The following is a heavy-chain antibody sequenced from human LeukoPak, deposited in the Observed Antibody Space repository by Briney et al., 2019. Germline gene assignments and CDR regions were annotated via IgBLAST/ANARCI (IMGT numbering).Heavy chain of an antibody. CDR1: GFTFSSYW. Sequence: GGSPRLSCAASGFTFSSYWMHWVRQAPGKGLVWVSRINTDGSSTSYADSVRGRFTISRDNAKNTLYLQMNSLRAEATAVYYCAPEMVSSNSPSTNYYMDVWGKGTTVTVSS. D-gene: IGHD6-13*01. CDR3: APEMVSSNSPSTNYYMDV. CDR2: INTDGSST. V-gene: IGHV3-74*01. J-gene: IGHJ6*03.